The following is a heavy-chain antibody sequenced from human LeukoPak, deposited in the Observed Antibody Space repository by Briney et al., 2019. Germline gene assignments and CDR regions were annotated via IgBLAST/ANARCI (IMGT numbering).Heavy chain of an antibody. CDR1: GFTFSTYW. Sequence: GGSLRLSCAVSGFTFSTYWMSWVRQAPGKGLEWVSLISGDGVTTFYADSVKGRFSISRDNSKNSLSLEMNSLRTEDTAMYYCARESGKFDYWGQGTLVAVSS. J-gene: IGHJ4*02. V-gene: IGHV3-43*02. CDR3: ARESGKFDY. CDR2: ISGDGVTT.